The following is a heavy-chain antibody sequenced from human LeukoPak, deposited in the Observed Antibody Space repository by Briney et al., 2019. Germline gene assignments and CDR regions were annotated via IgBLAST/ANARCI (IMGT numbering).Heavy chain of an antibody. D-gene: IGHD1-26*01. CDR3: ARSAVGTSCCTAVDY. CDR2: ISTSGDRT. J-gene: IGHJ4*02. Sequence: PGGSLRLSCAASGFTFSTYAMTWVRQAPGKGLEWLSGISTSGDRTYYADSVKGRFTISRDNSKNTLYLQMNSLRAEDTAEYYCARSAVGTSCCTAVDYWGQGTLVTVSS. V-gene: IGHV3-23*01. CDR1: GFTFSTYA.